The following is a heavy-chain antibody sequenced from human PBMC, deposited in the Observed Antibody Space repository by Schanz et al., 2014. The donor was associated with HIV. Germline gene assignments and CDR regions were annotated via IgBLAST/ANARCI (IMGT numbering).Heavy chain of an antibody. J-gene: IGHJ4*02. D-gene: IGHD2-21*02. CDR3: ARSRYGDHPYYFDL. Sequence: QEPLVQSGAAVRKPGSSVTVSCKTSGGTFNNYALNWVRQAPGQGLEWMGGIIPVFGTANYAQKFQGRVTINADQSTTTVYMSLSSLRSDDTAVYYCARSRYGDHPYYFDLWGQGTPVAVS. CDR1: GGTFNNYA. CDR2: IIPVFGTA. V-gene: IGHV1-69*01.